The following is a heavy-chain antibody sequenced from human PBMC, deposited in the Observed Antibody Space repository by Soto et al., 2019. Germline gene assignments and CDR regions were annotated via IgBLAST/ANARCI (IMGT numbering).Heavy chain of an antibody. CDR3: AHRHYYGSGNLGMDG. D-gene: IGHD3-10*01. CDR1: GFSLTTSGVG. J-gene: IGHJ6*02. V-gene: IGHV2-5*02. Sequence: QITLKESGPTLVKPTQTLTLTCTFSGFSLTTSGVGVGWIRQPPGKALEWLALIYGVDDKRYSPSLKSRLTITGDTSKNQVVLTMTNIDPVDTATYYCAHRHYYGSGNLGMDGWGQGTTVTVSS. CDR2: IYGVDDK.